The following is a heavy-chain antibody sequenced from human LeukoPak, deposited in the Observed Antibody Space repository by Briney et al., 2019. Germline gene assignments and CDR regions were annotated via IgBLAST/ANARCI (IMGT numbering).Heavy chain of an antibody. J-gene: IGHJ6*02. CDR2: ISSSSSYI. CDR3: ARDAVGYCSGGSCYSMFDYYYGMDV. D-gene: IGHD2-15*01. Sequence: GGSLRLSCAASGFTFSSYSMNWVRQAPGKGLEWVSSISSSSSYIYYADSVKGRFTISRDNAKNSLYLQMNSLGAEDTAVYYCARDAVGYCSGGSCYSMFDYYYGMDVWGQGTTVTVSS. CDR1: GFTFSSYS. V-gene: IGHV3-21*01.